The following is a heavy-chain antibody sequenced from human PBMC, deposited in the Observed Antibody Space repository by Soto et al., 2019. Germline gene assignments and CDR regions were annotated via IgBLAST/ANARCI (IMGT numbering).Heavy chain of an antibody. V-gene: IGHV3-30-3*01. Sequence: PGGSLRLSCAASGFTFSSYAMHWVRQAPGKGLEWVSVISYDGSNKYYADSVKGRFTISRDNSKNTLYLQMNSLRAEDTAVYYCARAGTGNNLRIAAAGTLDYWGQGTLVTVSS. J-gene: IGHJ4*02. CDR2: ISYDGSNK. CDR3: ARAGTGNNLRIAAAGTLDY. D-gene: IGHD6-13*01. CDR1: GFTFSSYA.